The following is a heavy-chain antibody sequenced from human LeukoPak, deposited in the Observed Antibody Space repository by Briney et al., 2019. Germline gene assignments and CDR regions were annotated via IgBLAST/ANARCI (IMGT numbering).Heavy chain of an antibody. CDR2: INTNTGNP. D-gene: IGHD6-13*01. V-gene: IGHV7-4-1*02. J-gene: IGHJ4*02. Sequence: ASVKVSCKASGYTFTSYGISWVRQAPGQGLEWMGWINTNTGNPTYAQGFTGRFVFSLDTSVSTAYLQISSLKAEDTAVYYCASLVRYSSSWYEDYWGQGTLVTVSS. CDR1: GYTFTSYG. CDR3: ASLVRYSSSWYEDY.